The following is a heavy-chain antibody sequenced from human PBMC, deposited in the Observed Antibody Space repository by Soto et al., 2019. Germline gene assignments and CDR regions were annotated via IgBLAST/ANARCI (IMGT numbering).Heavy chain of an antibody. CDR3: ARHRIEVVWRGFDF. D-gene: IGHD3-10*01. V-gene: IGHV4-39*01. CDR1: TDSSSFTNSY. CDR2: SSYNGGT. Sequence: QLQLQESGPGLVKPSETLSLTCPVSTDSSSFTNSYWGWIRQPPGQGLQWFGSSSYNGGTFYHPALKGRVVLSFVTSKKQSSLQVTSVTAADTAVYFCARHRIEVVWRGFDFWGQGSPVTVSS. J-gene: IGHJ4*02.